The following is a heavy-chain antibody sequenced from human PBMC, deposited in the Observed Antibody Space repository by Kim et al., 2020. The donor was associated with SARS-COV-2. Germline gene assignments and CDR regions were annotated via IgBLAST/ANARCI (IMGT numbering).Heavy chain of an antibody. CDR2: IKQDGSEK. CDR1: GFTFSSYW. Sequence: GGSLRLSCADSGFTFSSYWMSWVRQAPGKGLECVANIKQDGSEKYYVDSVKGRFTISRDNAKNSLYLQMNSLRAEDTAVYYCARTWFGEFPDAFDIWGQGTMVTVSS. CDR3: ARTWFGEFPDAFDI. D-gene: IGHD3-10*01. J-gene: IGHJ3*02. V-gene: IGHV3-7*01.